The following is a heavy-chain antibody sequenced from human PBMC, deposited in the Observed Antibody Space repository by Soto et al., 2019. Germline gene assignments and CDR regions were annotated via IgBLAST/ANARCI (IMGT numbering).Heavy chain of an antibody. CDR2: IIPIFGTA. J-gene: IGHJ5*02. Sequence: QVQLVQSGAEVKKPGSSVKVSCKASGGTFTTYAITWVRQAPGQGLEWMGGIIPIFGTANYAQKFQGRVTITADESPSTASMHLSSLRSDDTAVYYCAREVGATLNWFDPWGQGTLVTVSS. CDR1: GGTFTTYA. D-gene: IGHD1-26*01. V-gene: IGHV1-69*01. CDR3: AREVGATLNWFDP.